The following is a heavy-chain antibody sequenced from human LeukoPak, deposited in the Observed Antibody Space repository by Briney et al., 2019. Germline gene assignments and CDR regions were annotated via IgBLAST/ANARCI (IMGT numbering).Heavy chain of an antibody. D-gene: IGHD3-10*01. CDR1: GFTFDDYA. J-gene: IGHJ4*02. V-gene: IGHV3-9*01. Sequence: GGSLRLSCAASGFTFDDYAMHWVRQAPGKGLEWVSGISWNSGSIGYADSVKGRFTISRDNAKNSLYLQMNSLRAEDTALYYCAKDLVYGSGVFDYWGQGTLVTVSS. CDR2: ISWNSGSI. CDR3: AKDLVYGSGVFDY.